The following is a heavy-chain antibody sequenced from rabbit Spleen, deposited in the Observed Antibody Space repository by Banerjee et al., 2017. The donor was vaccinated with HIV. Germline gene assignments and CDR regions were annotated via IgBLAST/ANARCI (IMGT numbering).Heavy chain of an antibody. CDR1: GFSFSSGYY. CDR2: IYAGGGSA. Sequence: QSLEESGGGLVKPGASLTLTCKASGFSFSSGYYMCWVRQALGKGLERIGCIYAGGGSAYYASWAKGRFTISKTSSTTVTLQMTSLTAADTATYFCARDPYSSSSSSSDYIDWGPGTLVTVS. CDR3: ARDPYSSSSSSSDYID. D-gene: IGHD1-1*01. J-gene: IGHJ2*01. V-gene: IGHV1S40*01.